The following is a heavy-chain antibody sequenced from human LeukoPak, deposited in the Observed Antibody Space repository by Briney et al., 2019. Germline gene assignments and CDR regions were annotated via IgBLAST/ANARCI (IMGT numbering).Heavy chain of an antibody. Sequence: SETLSLTCTVSGGSISSYYWSWIRQLPGKGLEWIGYIYYSGSTNYNPSLKSRVTISVDTSKNQFSLKLSSVTAADTAVYYCARASRFATYCSGGSCYEMWFDPWGQGTLVTVSS. CDR3: ARASRFATYCSGGSCYEMWFDP. D-gene: IGHD2-15*01. J-gene: IGHJ5*02. CDR1: GGSISSYY. V-gene: IGHV4-59*01. CDR2: IYYSGST.